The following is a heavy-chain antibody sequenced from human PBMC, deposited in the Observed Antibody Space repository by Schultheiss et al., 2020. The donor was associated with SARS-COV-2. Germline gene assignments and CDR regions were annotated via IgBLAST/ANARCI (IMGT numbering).Heavy chain of an antibody. CDR3: ARPIGSLFY. CDR2: ISSSSSYI. CDR1: GFTFSSYS. J-gene: IGHJ4*02. Sequence: GESLKISCAASGFTFSSYSMNWVRQAPGKGLEWVSSISSSSSYIYYADSVKGRITISRDNSKNTMYLQMHSLTVEDTAVYYCARPIGSLFYWGQGTLVTVSS. V-gene: IGHV3-21*04. D-gene: IGHD1-26*01.